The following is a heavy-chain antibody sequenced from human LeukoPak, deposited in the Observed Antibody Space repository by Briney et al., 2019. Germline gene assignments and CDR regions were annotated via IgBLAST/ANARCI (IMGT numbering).Heavy chain of an antibody. CDR1: GGSFSSYG. CDR3: AREDHTANNWFDP. Sequence: SVKVSCKASGGSFSSYGINWVRQAPGQGLEWMGGIIPMLGRSNYAQKFQGRVTISTDESTSTAYMETSSLRSEDTAVYYCAREDHTANNWFDPWGQGTLVTVSS. CDR2: IIPMLGRS. V-gene: IGHV1-69*05. J-gene: IGHJ5*02. D-gene: IGHD5-18*01.